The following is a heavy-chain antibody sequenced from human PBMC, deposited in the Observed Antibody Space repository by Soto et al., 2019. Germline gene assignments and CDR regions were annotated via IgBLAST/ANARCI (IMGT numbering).Heavy chain of an antibody. Sequence: PGGSLRLSCAASGFTFSSYAMSWVRQAPGKGLEWVSAISGSGGSTYYADTVKGRFTISRDNSKNTLYLQMNSLRAEDTAVYYCAKDNFFSWFPSYWGQGTLVTVSS. CDR1: GFTFSSYA. V-gene: IGHV3-23*01. CDR2: ISGSGGST. CDR3: AKDNFFSWFPSY. J-gene: IGHJ4*02. D-gene: IGHD3-22*01.